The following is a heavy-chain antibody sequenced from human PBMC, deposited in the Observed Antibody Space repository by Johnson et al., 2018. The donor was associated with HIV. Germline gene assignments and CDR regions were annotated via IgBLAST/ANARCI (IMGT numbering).Heavy chain of an antibody. CDR2: INWNGGST. CDR1: GFTFDDYG. D-gene: IGHD1-26*01. V-gene: IGHV3-20*04. J-gene: IGHJ3*02. CDR3: AKDRALGWELIGAFDI. Sequence: VQLVESGGGVVRPGGSLRLSCVASGFTFDDYGMSWVRHAPGKGLEWVSGINWNGGSTGYADSVKGRFTISRDNAKNFLYLQMNSLRAEDTALYYCAKDRALGWELIGAFDIWGQGTMVTVSS.